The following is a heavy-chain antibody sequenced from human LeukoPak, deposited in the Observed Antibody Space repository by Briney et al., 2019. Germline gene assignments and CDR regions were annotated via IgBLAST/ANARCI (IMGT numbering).Heavy chain of an antibody. CDR3: AREAYCGGDCYSGFDY. V-gene: IGHV4-59*01. J-gene: IGHJ4*02. D-gene: IGHD2-21*02. Sequence: SETLSLTCTVSNGFISNYYWSWIRQPPGKGLEWIGYIYNSGTTNYKSSLKSRVTISVDTSKNRFSLKLSSVTAADTAVYYCAREAYCGGDCYSGFDYWGQGTLVTVSS. CDR1: NGFISNYY. CDR2: IYNSGTT.